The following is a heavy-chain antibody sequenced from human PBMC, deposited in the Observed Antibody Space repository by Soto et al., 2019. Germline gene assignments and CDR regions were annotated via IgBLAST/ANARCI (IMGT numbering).Heavy chain of an antibody. J-gene: IGHJ3*02. CDR3: AKAVLGYYDSSGYYYDDYAFDI. Sequence: GGSLRLSCAASGFTFSSYAMSWVRQAPGKGLEWVSVISGSGGTTYYADSVKGRFTISRDNSKNTLYLQMNSLRAEDTAVYYCAKAVLGYYDSSGYYYDDYAFDIWGQGTMVTVSS. CDR2: ISGSGGTT. CDR1: GFTFSSYA. V-gene: IGHV3-23*01. D-gene: IGHD3-22*01.